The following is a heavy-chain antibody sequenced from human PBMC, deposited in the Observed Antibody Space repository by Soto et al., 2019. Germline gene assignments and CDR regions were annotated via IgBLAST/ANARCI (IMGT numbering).Heavy chain of an antibody. J-gene: IGHJ2*01. CDR1: GFVYSTYA. Sequence: VQLVESGGGVVQPGMSLRLSYAASGFVYSTYAMHWVRLSPGKGLEWVALIWNDGSKKYYVDSVKGRFTISRDNSQNTLNLQMDSLRAEDTAVYFCVRGIPFQYSNNWLHWYFDLWGRGTQVTVSS. CDR3: VRGIPFQYSNNWLHWYFDL. V-gene: IGHV3-33*01. D-gene: IGHD1-1*01. CDR2: IWNDGSKK.